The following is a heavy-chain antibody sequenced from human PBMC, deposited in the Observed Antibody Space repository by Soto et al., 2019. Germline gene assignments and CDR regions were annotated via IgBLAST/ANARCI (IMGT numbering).Heavy chain of an antibody. J-gene: IGHJ6*02. D-gene: IGHD3-10*01. CDR2: IYPGDSDT. Sequence: EVQLMQSGAEVKKPGESLKISCKGSGYSFTSYWIGWVRQMPGKGLEWMGIIYPGDSDTRYSPSFQGQVTISADKSISTAYLQWSSLKASDTAVYYCARAMVRGKNYYGVDVWGQGTTVIVSS. CDR1: GYSFTSYW. V-gene: IGHV5-51*03. CDR3: ARAMVRGKNYYGVDV.